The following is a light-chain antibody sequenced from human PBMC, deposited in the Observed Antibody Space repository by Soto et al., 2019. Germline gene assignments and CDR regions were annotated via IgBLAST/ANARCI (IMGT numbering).Light chain of an antibody. J-gene: IGLJ1*01. CDR3: SSYRSSSTLDV. Sequence: QAVVTQPASVSGSPGQSITISCTGTSSDVGGYNYVSWYQQHPGKAPKVIIYDVTNRPSGVSSRFSGSKSGNTASLTISGLQAEDEANYYCSSYRSSSTLDVFGSGTKVTVL. CDR2: DVT. V-gene: IGLV2-14*03. CDR1: SSDVGGYNY.